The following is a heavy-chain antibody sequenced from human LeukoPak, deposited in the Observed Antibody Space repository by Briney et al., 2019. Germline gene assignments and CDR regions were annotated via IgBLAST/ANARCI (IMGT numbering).Heavy chain of an antibody. CDR2: INPNSGGT. CDR3: ARDYDYVWGSPYYFDY. Sequence: SVKVSCKASGYTFTGYYMLWGRQAPGQGLDWMGWINPNSGGTNYAQKFQGRVTMTRDTSISTAYMELSRLRSDDTAVYYCARDYDYVWGSPYYFDYWGQGTLVTVSS. J-gene: IGHJ4*02. CDR1: GYTFTGYY. V-gene: IGHV1-2*02. D-gene: IGHD3-16*01.